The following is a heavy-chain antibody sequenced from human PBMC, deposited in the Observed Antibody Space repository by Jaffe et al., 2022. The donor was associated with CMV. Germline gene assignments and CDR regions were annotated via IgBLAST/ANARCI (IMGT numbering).Heavy chain of an antibody. CDR2: ITGGADTT. CDR1: GFTFGNFV. V-gene: IGHV3-23*04. D-gene: IGHD2-21*02. Sequence: EVQLVESGGGLVQPGGSLRLSCAASGFTFGNFVMTWVRQAPGKGLDYVSCITGGADTTYYADSVKGRFTISRDNFKNTVYLQMNSLRVEDTAIYYCASGWWGGVTGSSYQLDYWGQGTQVTVSS. CDR3: ASGWWGGVTGSSYQLDY. J-gene: IGHJ4*02.